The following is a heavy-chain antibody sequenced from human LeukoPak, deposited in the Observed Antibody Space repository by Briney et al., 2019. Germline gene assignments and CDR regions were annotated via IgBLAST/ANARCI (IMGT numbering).Heavy chain of an antibody. V-gene: IGHV3-23*01. D-gene: IGHD3-22*01. Sequence: GGSLRLSCAASGFTFGTYAMSWVRQAPGKGLEWVPDISGSGGSTYYADSVKGRFTISRDNSKNTLYLQMNSLRAEDTAIYYCAKDNRGTIVVVTPYYFDYWGQGTLVTVSS. CDR1: GFTFGTYA. CDR3: AKDNRGTIVVVTPYYFDY. CDR2: ISGSGGST. J-gene: IGHJ4*02.